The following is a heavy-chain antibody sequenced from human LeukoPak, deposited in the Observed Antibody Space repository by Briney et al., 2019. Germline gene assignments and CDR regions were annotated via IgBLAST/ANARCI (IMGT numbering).Heavy chain of an antibody. V-gene: IGHV3-48*03. Sequence: GGSLRLSCAASGFTFSSYEMNWVRQAPGKGLEWVSYISSSGSTIYYADSVKGRFTISRDNAKNSLYLQMNSLRAEDTAAYYCARDQALEDAFDIWGQGTMVAVSS. J-gene: IGHJ3*02. CDR2: ISSSGSTI. CDR1: GFTFSSYE. D-gene: IGHD3-16*02. CDR3: ARDQALEDAFDI.